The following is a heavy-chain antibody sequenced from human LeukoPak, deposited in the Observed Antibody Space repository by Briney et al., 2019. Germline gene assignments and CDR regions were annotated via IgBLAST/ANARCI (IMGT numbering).Heavy chain of an antibody. V-gene: IGHV4-39*01. CDR3: ARGVTMIVVVIHDWYFDL. Sequence: PSETLSLTCTVSGGSISSSSYYWDWIRQPPGKGLEWIGSIYYTRSTYYNPSLKSRVTISVHTSKNQFSLKLTSVTAADTAVYYCARGVTMIVVVIHDWYFDLWGRGTLVTVSS. CDR1: GGSISSSSYY. J-gene: IGHJ2*01. D-gene: IGHD3-22*01. CDR2: IYYTRST.